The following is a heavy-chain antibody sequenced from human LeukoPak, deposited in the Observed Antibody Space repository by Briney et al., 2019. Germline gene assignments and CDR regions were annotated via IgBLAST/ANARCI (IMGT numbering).Heavy chain of an antibody. CDR1: GFTFSSYS. J-gene: IGHJ3*02. D-gene: IGHD6-19*01. Sequence: GGSLRLSCAASGFTFSSYSMNWVRQAPGKGLEWVSSISSSSSYIYYADSVKGRFTISRDNAKNSLYLQMNSLRAEDTAVYYCARVVAVAGRDFDIWGQGTMVTVSS. V-gene: IGHV3-21*01. CDR2: ISSSSSYI. CDR3: ARVVAVAGRDFDI.